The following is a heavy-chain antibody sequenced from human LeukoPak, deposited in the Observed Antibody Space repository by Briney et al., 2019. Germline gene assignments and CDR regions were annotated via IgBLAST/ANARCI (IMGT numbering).Heavy chain of an antibody. J-gene: IGHJ6*03. D-gene: IGHD3-10*02. V-gene: IGHV4-59*01. CDR1: GASISSYY. CDR2: IYYSGST. Sequence: KPSETLSLTCSVSGASISSYYWSWVRQPPGKGLEWIGFIYYSGSTNYNPSFKSRVTMSVDTSKKQFSLRLSSVTAADTAVYFCAGDPQKDVSSPSSYYYYLDVWGRGTTVTVSS. CDR3: AGDPQKDVSSPSSYYYYLDV.